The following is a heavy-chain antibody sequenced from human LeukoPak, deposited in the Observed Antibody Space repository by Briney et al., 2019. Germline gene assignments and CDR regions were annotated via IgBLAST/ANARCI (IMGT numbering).Heavy chain of an antibody. CDR1: GFTFSSYE. D-gene: IGHD6-19*01. J-gene: IGHJ4*02. Sequence: GGSLRLSCAASGFTFSSYEMNWVRQAPGKGLEWVSSISSSSSYIYYADSVKGRFTISRDNAKNSLYLQMNSLRAEDTAVYYCAKDFWIAVADTPPDYWGQGTLVTVSS. CDR2: ISSSSSYI. CDR3: AKDFWIAVADTPPDY. V-gene: IGHV3-21*01.